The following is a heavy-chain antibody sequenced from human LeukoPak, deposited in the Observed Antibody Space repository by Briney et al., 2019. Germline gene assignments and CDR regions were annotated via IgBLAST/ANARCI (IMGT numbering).Heavy chain of an antibody. J-gene: IGHJ4*02. CDR2: NSGST. V-gene: IGHV4-59*12. Sequence: SETLCLTCPVSGDSISNYYWSWIRQPPGKGLEWIAYNSGSTNYNPSLKSRVTMSVDTSKNQFSLKLSSVTAADTAVYYCARGPTFIDYWGQGTLITVSS. CDR3: ARGPTFIDY. D-gene: IGHD3-16*01. CDR1: GDSISNYY.